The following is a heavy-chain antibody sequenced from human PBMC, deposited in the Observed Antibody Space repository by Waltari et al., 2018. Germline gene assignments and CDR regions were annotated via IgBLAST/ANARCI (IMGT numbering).Heavy chain of an antibody. CDR2: INPNSGGT. V-gene: IGHV1-2*06. CDR3: AREIVGATLFSNAFDI. J-gene: IGHJ3*02. D-gene: IGHD1-26*01. CDR1: GYTFTGYY. Sequence: QVQLVQSGAEVKKPGASVKVSCKASGYTFTGYYMPWVRQAPGQGLEWMGRINPNSGGTNYAQKFQGRVTMTRDTSISTAYMELSRLRSDDTAVYYCAREIVGATLFSNAFDIWGQGTMVTVSS.